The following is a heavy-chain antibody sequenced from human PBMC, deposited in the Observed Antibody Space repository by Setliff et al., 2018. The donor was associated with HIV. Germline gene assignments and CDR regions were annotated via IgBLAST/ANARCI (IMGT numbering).Heavy chain of an antibody. V-gene: IGHV4-28*06. CDR3: ARMGNSYDSSGSYDYFDY. Sequence: TLSLPCAVSGYSISSSNWWAWFRQPPGKGLEWIGYIYHNGNTNYNPSLRSRVTMSIDTSKNQFFLKLSSVTALDTATYYCARMGNSYDSSGSYDYFDYWGQGTLVTAPQ. J-gene: IGHJ4*02. CDR1: GYSISSSNW. D-gene: IGHD3-22*01. CDR2: IYHNGNT.